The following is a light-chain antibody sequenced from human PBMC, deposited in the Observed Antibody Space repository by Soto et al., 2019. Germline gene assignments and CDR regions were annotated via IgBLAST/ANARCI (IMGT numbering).Light chain of an antibody. V-gene: IGLV1-40*01. Sequence: QSVLTQPPSVSGAPGQRVTISCTGCRSNIGAGYDVHWYQQLPGTAPKLLIYGNSNRPSGVPDRFSGSKSGTSASLAITGLQAEDEADYYCQSYDSSLSVVFGGGTKLTVL. CDR3: QSYDSSLSVV. CDR2: GNS. CDR1: RSNIGAGYD. J-gene: IGLJ2*01.